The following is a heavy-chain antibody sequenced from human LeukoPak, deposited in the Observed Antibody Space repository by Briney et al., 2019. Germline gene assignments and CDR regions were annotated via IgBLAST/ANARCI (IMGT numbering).Heavy chain of an antibody. CDR2: ISSSSSTI. V-gene: IGHV3-48*04. J-gene: IGHJ6*03. Sequence: PGGSLRLSCAASGFTFSSYSMNWVRQAPGKGLEWVSYISSSSSTIYYADSVKGRFTISRDNAKNSLYLQMNSLRAEDTAVYYCARDVPSYYMDVWGKGTTVTVSS. CDR1: GFTFSSYS. CDR3: ARDVPSYYMDV.